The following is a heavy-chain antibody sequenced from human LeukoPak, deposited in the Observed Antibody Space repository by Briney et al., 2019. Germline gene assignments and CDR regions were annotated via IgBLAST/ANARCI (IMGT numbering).Heavy chain of an antibody. Sequence: GGSLRLSCAASGFTFSSYEMNWVRQAPGKGLEWVSYISSSGSTIYYADSVKGRFTMSRDNAKNSLYLQMNSLRAEDTAVYYCAREAGSSWFAPLDYWGQGTLVTVSS. D-gene: IGHD6-13*01. CDR1: GFTFSSYE. V-gene: IGHV3-48*03. J-gene: IGHJ4*02. CDR3: AREAGSSWFAPLDY. CDR2: ISSSGSTI.